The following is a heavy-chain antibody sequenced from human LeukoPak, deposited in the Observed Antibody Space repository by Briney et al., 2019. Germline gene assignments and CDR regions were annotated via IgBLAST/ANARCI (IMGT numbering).Heavy chain of an antibody. V-gene: IGHV1-24*01. J-gene: IGHJ5*02. CDR3: ATFANGYFYH. CDR1: GYTLTELS. D-gene: IGHD2-8*01. CDR2: FDPEDGET. Sequence: GASVKVSCTVSGYTLTELSMHWVRQAPGKGLEWMGGFDPEDGETIYAQKFQGRVTMTEDTSTDTAYMELNSLRSDDTAVHYCATFANGYFYHWGQGTLVTVSS.